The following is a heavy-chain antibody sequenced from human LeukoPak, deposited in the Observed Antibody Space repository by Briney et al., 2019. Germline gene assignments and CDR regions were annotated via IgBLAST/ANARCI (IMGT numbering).Heavy chain of an antibody. CDR1: GGSISSSSYY. J-gene: IGHJ6*02. V-gene: IGHV4-39*01. CDR3: ARLAILGYCSSTSCYGSDYYHYGIDV. CDR2: IYYSGST. D-gene: IGHD2-2*01. Sequence: SETLSLTCTVSGGSISSSSYYWGWIRQPPGKGLEWIGSIYYSGSTYHNPSLKSRVTISVDTSKNQFSLKLSSVTAADTAVYYCARLAILGYCSSTSCYGSDYYHYGIDVWGQGTTVTVSS.